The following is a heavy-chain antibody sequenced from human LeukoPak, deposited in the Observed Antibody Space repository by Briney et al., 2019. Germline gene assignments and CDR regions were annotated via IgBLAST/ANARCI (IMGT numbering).Heavy chain of an antibody. CDR2: IIPILGIA. CDR1: GGTFSSYA. V-gene: IGHV1-69*04. J-gene: IGHJ4*02. CDR3: ATARDRLAGATDY. Sequence: SVKVSCKASGGTFSSYAISWVRQAPGQGLEWMGRIIPILGIANYAQKFQGRVTITADKSTSTAYMELSSLRSEDTAVYYCATARDRLAGATDYWGQGTPVTVSS. D-gene: IGHD1-26*01.